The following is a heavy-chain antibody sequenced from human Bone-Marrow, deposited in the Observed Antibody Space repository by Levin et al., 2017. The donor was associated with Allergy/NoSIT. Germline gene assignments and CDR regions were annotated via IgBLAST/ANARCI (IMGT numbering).Heavy chain of an antibody. D-gene: IGHD6-19*01. CDR1: GGSISSYY. CDR2: IYYSGST. Sequence: QSQTLSLPCTVSGGSISSYYWSWIRQPPGKGLEWIGYIYYSGSTNYNPSLKSRVTISVDTSKNQFSLKLSSVTAADTAVYYCARGGIAVAGSFDYWGQGTLVTVSS. CDR3: ARGGIAVAGSFDY. V-gene: IGHV4-59*01. J-gene: IGHJ4*02.